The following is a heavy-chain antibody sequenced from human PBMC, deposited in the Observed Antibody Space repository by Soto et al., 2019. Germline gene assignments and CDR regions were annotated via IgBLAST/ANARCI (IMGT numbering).Heavy chain of an antibody. Sequence: EVQLSESGGGLVQPWGSLRLSCAASGFAVSGYAMSWARQAPGKGLEWVSSVSESGLGTYYADSVKGRFTISRDASTNTLYLQMNGLTVEDTAVYFCARDKYDRDIDHWFSEFWGPVTLVSVSS. V-gene: IGHV3-23*01. CDR3: ARDKYDRDIDHWFSEF. J-gene: IGHJ4*02. CDR2: VSESGLGT. D-gene: IGHD3-3*01. CDR1: GFAVSGYA.